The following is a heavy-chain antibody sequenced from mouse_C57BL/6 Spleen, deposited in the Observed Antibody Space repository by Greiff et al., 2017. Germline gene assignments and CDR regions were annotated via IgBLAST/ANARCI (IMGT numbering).Heavy chain of an antibody. D-gene: IGHD2-1*01. CDR1: GFNIKDDY. Sequence: VQLQQSGAELVRPGASVKLSCTASGFNIKDDYMHWVKQRPEQGLEWIGWIDPENGDTEYASKFQGKATITADTSSNTAHLLLSSLTSVDTAVYYCTRGYYGIGYYAMDYWGQGTSVTVSA. J-gene: IGHJ4*01. CDR2: IDPENGDT. V-gene: IGHV14-4*01. CDR3: TRGYYGIGYYAMDY.